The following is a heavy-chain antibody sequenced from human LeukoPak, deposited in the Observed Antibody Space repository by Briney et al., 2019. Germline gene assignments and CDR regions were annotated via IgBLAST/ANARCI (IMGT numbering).Heavy chain of an antibody. J-gene: IGHJ1*01. CDR1: GFTFSNAW. CDR3: TAARASDLQYFPH. Sequence: GGSLRLSCAASGFTFSNAWMNWVRQAPGKGLEWVGRIKSKTDGGTTDCAAPVKGRFTISRDDSKNTLYLQMNSLKTEDTAVYYCTAARASDLQYFPHWGQGTLVTVSS. CDR2: IKSKTDGGTT. V-gene: IGHV3-15*07.